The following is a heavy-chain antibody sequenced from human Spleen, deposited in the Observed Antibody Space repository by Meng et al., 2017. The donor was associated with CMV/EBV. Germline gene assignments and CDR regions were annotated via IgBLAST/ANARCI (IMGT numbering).Heavy chain of an antibody. CDR3: ARGGPLVNAPGFDY. Sequence: QGPLQGSGPGLVNPSQTLSLTCTVSGGSISSGDYYWSWIRQPPGKGLEWIGYIYYSGSTYYNPSLKSRVTISVDTSKNQFSLKLSSVTAADTAVYYCARGGPLVNAPGFDYWGQGTLVTVSS. CDR2: IYYSGST. J-gene: IGHJ4*02. D-gene: IGHD2-15*01. V-gene: IGHV4-30-4*08. CDR1: GGSISSGDYY.